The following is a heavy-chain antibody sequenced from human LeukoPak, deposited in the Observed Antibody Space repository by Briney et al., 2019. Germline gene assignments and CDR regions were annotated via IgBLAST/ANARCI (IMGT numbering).Heavy chain of an antibody. V-gene: IGHV3-53*04. D-gene: IGHD5-12*01. J-gene: IGHJ4*02. Sequence: GGSLRLSGAASGFTVSSNYMSWVGQAPGKGLEWVSVIYSGGSTYYADSVKGRFTISRHNSKNTLYLQMNSLRAEDTAVYYCARAGHSAYKSGGDYWGQGTLVTVSS. CDR1: GFTVSSNY. CDR3: ARAGHSAYKSGGDY. CDR2: IYSGGST.